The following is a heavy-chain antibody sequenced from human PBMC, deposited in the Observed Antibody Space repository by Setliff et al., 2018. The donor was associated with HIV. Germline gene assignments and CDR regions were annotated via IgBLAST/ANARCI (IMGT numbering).Heavy chain of an antibody. Sequence: GGSLRLSCAASGFTFDEYALHWVRQAPGKGLEWVSSIGWNGVSIAYADSARGRFTISRDNAKNSLFLQMNSLGVEDTAVYYCARDLNPYGGNVDYWGQGTLVTVSS. CDR2: IGWNGVSI. V-gene: IGHV3-9*01. D-gene: IGHD2-15*01. CDR3: ARDLNPYGGNVDY. J-gene: IGHJ4*02. CDR1: GFTFDEYA.